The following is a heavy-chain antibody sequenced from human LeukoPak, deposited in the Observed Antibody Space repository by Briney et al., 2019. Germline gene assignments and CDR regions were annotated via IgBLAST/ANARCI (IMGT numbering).Heavy chain of an antibody. V-gene: IGHV3-7*01. CDR3: AREVGDFWSGNAFDI. CDR1: GFTFSSYW. D-gene: IGHD3-3*01. CDR2: IKQDGSEK. J-gene: IGHJ3*02. Sequence: GGSLRLSCAASGFTFSSYWMSWVRQAPGKGLEWVANIKQDGSEKYYVDSVKGRFTISRDNAKNSLYPQMNSLRAEDTAVYYCAREVGDFWSGNAFDIWGQGTMVTVSS.